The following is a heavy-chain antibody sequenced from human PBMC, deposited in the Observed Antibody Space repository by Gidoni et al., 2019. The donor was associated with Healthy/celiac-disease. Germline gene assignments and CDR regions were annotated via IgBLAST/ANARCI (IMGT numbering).Heavy chain of an antibody. CDR1: GYSISSGYY. V-gene: IGHV4-38-2*02. Sequence: QVQLQESGPGLVKPSETLSLTCTVSGYSISSGYYWGWIRQPPGKGLEWIGSIYHSGSTYYNPSLKSRVTISVDTSKNQFSLKLSSVTAADTAVYYCARDDAVVVAATGAFDIWGQGTMVTVSS. CDR3: ARDDAVVVAATGAFDI. D-gene: IGHD2-15*01. CDR2: IYHSGST. J-gene: IGHJ3*02.